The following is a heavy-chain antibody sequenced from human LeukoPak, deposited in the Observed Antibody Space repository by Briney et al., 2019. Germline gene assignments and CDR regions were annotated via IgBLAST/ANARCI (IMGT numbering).Heavy chain of an antibody. D-gene: IGHD3-22*01. V-gene: IGHV4-39*02. CDR3: AREVEYYDSSGYRPHAFDI. CDR2: ISYSGGT. CDR1: GGSISSSNYY. J-gene: IGHJ3*02. Sequence: PSDTLSLTCTVSGGSISSSNYYWGWTRQPPGKGLEWFGSISYSGGTSYNPSLRSRVTISVDTSKNQFSLKLNSVTAADTAVYYCAREVEYYDSSGYRPHAFDIWGQGTVVTVSS.